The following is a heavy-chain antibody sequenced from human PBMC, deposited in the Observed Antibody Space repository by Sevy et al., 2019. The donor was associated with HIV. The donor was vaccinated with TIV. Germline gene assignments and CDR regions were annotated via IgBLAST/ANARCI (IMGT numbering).Heavy chain of an antibody. V-gene: IGHV1-69*13. D-gene: IGHD3-22*01. CDR3: AGSYYYDSSGYYECDY. CDR2: IIPIFGTA. CDR1: GGTFSSYA. J-gene: IGHJ4*02. Sequence: ASVKVSCKASGGTFSSYAISWVRQAPGQGLEWMGGIIPIFGTANYAQKFQGRVTITADESTSTAYMELSSLRSEDTAVYYCAGSYYYDSSGYYECDYWGQGTLVTVSS.